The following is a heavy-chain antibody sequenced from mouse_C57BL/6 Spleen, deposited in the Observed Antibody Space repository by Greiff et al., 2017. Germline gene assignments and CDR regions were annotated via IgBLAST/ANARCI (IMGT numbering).Heavy chain of an antibody. CDR2: IDPETGGT. CDR1: GYNFTDYE. CDR3: TRKGVRRGYFDY. J-gene: IGHJ2*01. Sequence: VQLQQSGAELVRPGASVTLSCKASGYNFTDYEMHWVKQTPVHGLEWIGAIDPETGGTAYNQKFKGKAIMTADKSSSTAYMELRSLTSEVSAVXSCTRKGVRRGYFDYWGQGTTLTVSS. V-gene: IGHV1-15*01.